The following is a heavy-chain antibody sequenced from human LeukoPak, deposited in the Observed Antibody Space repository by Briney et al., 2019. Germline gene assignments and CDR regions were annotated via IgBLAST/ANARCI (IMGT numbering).Heavy chain of an antibody. CDR1: GCSINSGGYY. V-gene: IGHV4-31*03. Sequence: KPSQTLSLTCTVSGCSINSGGYYWSWIRQHPGKGLESIGYIHSRGSTYHNPPPKSRVTLPVDPSKNQSSLRLHSLAAADTAVYYYARHVLPRNYHGMHVWGQGHTVTVSS. J-gene: IGHJ6*02. CDR3: ARHVLPRNYHGMHV. CDR2: IHSRGST. D-gene: IGHD3-10*01.